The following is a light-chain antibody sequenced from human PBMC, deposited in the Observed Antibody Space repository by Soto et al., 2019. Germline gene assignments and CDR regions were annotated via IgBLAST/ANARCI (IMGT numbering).Light chain of an antibody. CDR3: SSYTSSRVV. Sequence: QSALTQPASVSGSPGQSITISCTGTSSDVGGYNYVSWYQQHPGKAPKLMSYEVSNRPSGVSNRFSGSKSGNTASLTISGLQAEDEADYYCSSYTSSRVVFCGGTKLTVL. CDR1: SSDVGGYNY. CDR2: EVS. V-gene: IGLV2-14*01. J-gene: IGLJ2*01.